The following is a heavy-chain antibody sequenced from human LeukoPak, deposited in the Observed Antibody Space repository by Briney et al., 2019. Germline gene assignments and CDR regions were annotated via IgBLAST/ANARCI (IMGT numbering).Heavy chain of an antibody. CDR2: ISSSSSYI. V-gene: IGHV3-21*01. D-gene: IGHD2-15*01. Sequence: GGSLRLSCAASGFTFSSYSMNWVRQAPGKGLEWVSSISSSSSYIYYADSVKGRFTISRDNAKSSLYLQMNSLRAEDTAVYYCASGYCSGGSCYSGAFDIWGQGTMVTVSS. CDR3: ASGYCSGGSCYSGAFDI. CDR1: GFTFSSYS. J-gene: IGHJ3*02.